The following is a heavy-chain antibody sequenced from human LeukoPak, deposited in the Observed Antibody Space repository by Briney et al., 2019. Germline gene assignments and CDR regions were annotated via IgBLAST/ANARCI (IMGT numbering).Heavy chain of an antibody. CDR1: GYTFTSYG. V-gene: IGHV1-18*01. CDR3: ARDIAEQLLVRKYYFDY. Sequence: ASVKVSCKASGYTFTSYGISWVRQAPGQGLEWMGWISAYNGNTNYAQKLQGRVTMTTDTSTSTAYMELRSLRSDDTAVYYCARDIAEQLLVRKYYFDYWGQGTLVTVSS. D-gene: IGHD6-19*01. J-gene: IGHJ4*02. CDR2: ISAYNGNT.